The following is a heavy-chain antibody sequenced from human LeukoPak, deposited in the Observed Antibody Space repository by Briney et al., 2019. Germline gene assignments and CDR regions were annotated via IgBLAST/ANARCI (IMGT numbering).Heavy chain of an antibody. CDR1: GFTFDDYG. V-gene: IGHV3-20*04. D-gene: IGHD3-22*01. J-gene: IGHJ4*02. CDR2: INWNGGST. CDR3: ARDRDSSSGYYYLFDY. Sequence: GSRRLSCAASGFTFDDYGLTWVRQAPGKGLEWVSGINWNGGSTGYADSVKGRFTISRDNAKNFLYLQMNSLRAEDTALHYCARDRDSSSGYYYLFDYWGQGTLVTVSS.